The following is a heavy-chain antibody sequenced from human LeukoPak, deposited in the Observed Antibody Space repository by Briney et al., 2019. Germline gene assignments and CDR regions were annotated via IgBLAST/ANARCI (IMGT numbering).Heavy chain of an antibody. CDR1: GYTFTSYY. D-gene: IGHD4-23*01. J-gene: IGHJ4*02. CDR2: INPGGGST. V-gene: IGHV1-46*01. CDR3: ARDRFVEYGGNPGHY. Sequence: ASVKVSCKASGYTFTSYYMHWVRQAPGQGLEWMGIINPGGGSTSYAQKFQGRVTMTRDTSISTAYMELSRLRSDDTAVYYCARDRFVEYGGNPGHYWGQGTLVTVSS.